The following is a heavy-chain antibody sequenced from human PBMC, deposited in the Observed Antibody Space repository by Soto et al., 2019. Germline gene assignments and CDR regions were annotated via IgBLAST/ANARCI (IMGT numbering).Heavy chain of an antibody. V-gene: IGHV4-30-4*01. CDR2: IYYSGST. CDR3: ARVDCSGGSCYYFDD. CDR1: GGSISSGDYY. Sequence: SETLSLTCTVSGGSISSGDYYWSWIRQPPGKGLEWIGYIYYSGSTYYNPSLKSRVTISVDTSKNQFSLKMSSVAAADTAVYYCARVDCSGGSCYYFDDWGQGSLITV. D-gene: IGHD2-15*01. J-gene: IGHJ4*02.